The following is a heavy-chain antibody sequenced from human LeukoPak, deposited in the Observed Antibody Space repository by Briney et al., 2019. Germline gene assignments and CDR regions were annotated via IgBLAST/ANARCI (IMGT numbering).Heavy chain of an antibody. V-gene: IGHV4-31*03. CDR3: ARDLPGGDGIDV. D-gene: IGHD3-16*01. CDR1: GGSISSGGYY. J-gene: IGHJ6*02. CDR2: IYYSGST. Sequence: SETLSLTCTVSGGSISSGGYYWSWIRHHPGKALEWIGYIYYSGSTYYNPSLMSRVTMSVDTSKNQFSLKLSSVTAADTAVYYCARDLPGGDGIDVWGQGTTVTVSS.